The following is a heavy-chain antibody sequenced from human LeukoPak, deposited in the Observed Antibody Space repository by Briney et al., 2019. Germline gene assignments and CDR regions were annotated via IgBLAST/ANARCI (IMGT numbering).Heavy chain of an antibody. CDR3: ARDLVRDYYFDY. J-gene: IGHJ4*02. CDR2: INPSGGST. CDR1: GYTFTSYY. D-gene: IGHD2-8*02. V-gene: IGHV1-46*01. Sequence: ASVKVPCKASGYTFTSYYMHWVRQAPGQGLEWMGIINPSGGSTSYAQKFQGRVTMTRDTSTSTVYMELSSLRSEDTAVYYCARDLVRDYYFDYWGQGTLVTVSS.